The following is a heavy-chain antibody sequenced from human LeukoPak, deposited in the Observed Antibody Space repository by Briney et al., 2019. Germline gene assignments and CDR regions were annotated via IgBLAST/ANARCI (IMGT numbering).Heavy chain of an antibody. CDR1: GGSFSGYY. V-gene: IGHV4-34*01. J-gene: IGHJ4*02. CDR2: INHSGST. Sequence: PSETLSLTCAVYGGSFSGYYWSWIRQPPGKGLEWIGEINHSGSTNYNPSLKSRVTISVDTSKNQFSLKLSSVTAADTAVYYCARGPGDSSSWYASFDYWGQGTLVTVSS. D-gene: IGHD6-13*01. CDR3: ARGPGDSSSWYASFDY.